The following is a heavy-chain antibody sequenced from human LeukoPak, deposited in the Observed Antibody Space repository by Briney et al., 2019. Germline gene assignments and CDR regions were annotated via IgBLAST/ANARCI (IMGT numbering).Heavy chain of an antibody. CDR3: ARVIRAAPGKGYFDY. J-gene: IGHJ4*02. CDR2: ISGSGGST. CDR1: GFIFSTYA. V-gene: IGHV3-23*01. Sequence: PGGSLRLSCATSGFIFSTYALSWVRQAPGKGLEWASSISGSGGSTYHADSVKGRFTISSDSSKNTLYLQMNSLRAEDTAIYYCARVIRAAPGKGYFDYWGQGTLVTVSS. D-gene: IGHD6-13*01.